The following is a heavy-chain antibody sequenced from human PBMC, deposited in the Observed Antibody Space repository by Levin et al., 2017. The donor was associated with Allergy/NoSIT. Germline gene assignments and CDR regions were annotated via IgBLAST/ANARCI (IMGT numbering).Heavy chain of an antibody. V-gene: IGHV3-30*18. D-gene: IGHD3-10*01. J-gene: IGHJ4*02. Sequence: LSLTCAASGFTFSSSAMHWVRQAPGKGLEWVALISYDASNKYYTDSVRGRFTISRDNSKNTLYLQMNILRPEDTAVYYCAKEGWTYGSAIYYNYYFDSWGQGTLVTVSS. CDR3: AKEGWTYGSAIYYNYYFDS. CDR2: ISYDASNK. CDR1: GFTFSSSA.